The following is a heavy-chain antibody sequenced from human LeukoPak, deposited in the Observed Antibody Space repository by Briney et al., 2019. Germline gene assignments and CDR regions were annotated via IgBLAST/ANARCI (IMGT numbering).Heavy chain of an antibody. J-gene: IGHJ4*02. Sequence: VASVKVSCKVSGYTLTELSMHWVRQAPGKGLEWMGGFDPEDGETIYAQKFQGRVTMTEDTSTDTAYMELSSLRSDDTAVYYCACLRGYSSGWFAGHVDYWGQGTLVTVSS. CDR2: FDPEDGET. D-gene: IGHD6-19*01. V-gene: IGHV1-24*01. CDR1: GYTLTELS. CDR3: ACLRGYSSGWFAGHVDY.